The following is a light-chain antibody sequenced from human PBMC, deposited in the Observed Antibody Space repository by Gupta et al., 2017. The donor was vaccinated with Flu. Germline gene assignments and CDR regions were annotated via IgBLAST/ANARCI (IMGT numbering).Light chain of an antibody. Sequence: SVTISWTGSSSDVGDYNSVSWYQQDPGRAPNLLIYEVTKRPAGVPGRFSGSKSGNTASLTVSGRQEEEEAVYYCFSHAGNGNVMFGGGTKLTVV. CDR3: FSHAGNGNVM. V-gene: IGLV2-8*01. J-gene: IGLJ3*02. CDR2: EVT. CDR1: SSDVGDYNS.